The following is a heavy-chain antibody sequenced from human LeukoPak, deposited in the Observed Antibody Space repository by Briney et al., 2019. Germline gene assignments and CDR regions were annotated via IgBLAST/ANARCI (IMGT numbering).Heavy chain of an antibody. V-gene: IGHV4-59*01. CDR3: ARGSGQWGFDS. CDR1: GGSISIYY. D-gene: IGHD3-10*01. Sequence: PSETLSLTCTVSGGSISIYYWSWIRQPPGKTLEWIGYIYYSGSTNYNPSLRSRVTISVDSSKNQFSLKLSSVTAADTAVYYCARGSGQWGFDSWGQGTLVTVSS. J-gene: IGHJ4*02. CDR2: IYYSGST.